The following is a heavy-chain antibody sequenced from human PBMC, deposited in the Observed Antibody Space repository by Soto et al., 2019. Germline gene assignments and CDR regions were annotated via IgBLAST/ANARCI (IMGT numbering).Heavy chain of an antibody. CDR2: ISAYNGNT. J-gene: IGHJ6*03. CDR3: ARVGYSSSSGYYYYMDV. V-gene: IGHV1-18*01. Sequence: ASVKVSCKASGYTFTSYGISWVRQAPGQGLEWMGWISAYNGNTNYAQKLQGRVTMTTDTSTSTAYMELRSLRSDDTAVYYCARVGYSSSSGYYYYMDVWGKGTTVTVSS. D-gene: IGHD6-6*01. CDR1: GYTFTSYG.